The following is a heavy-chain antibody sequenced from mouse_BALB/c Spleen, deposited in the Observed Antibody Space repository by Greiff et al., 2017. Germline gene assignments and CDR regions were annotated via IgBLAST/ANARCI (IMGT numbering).Heavy chain of an antibody. D-gene: IGHD2-14*01. CDR2: ISDGGSYT. CDR1: GFTFSDYY. J-gene: IGHJ2*01. Sequence: EVHLVESGGGLVKPGGSLKLSCAASGFTFSDYYMYWVRQTPEKRLEWVATISDGGSYTYYPDSVKGRFTISRDNAKNNLYLQMSSLKSEDTAMYYCARGGIGTNYFDYWGQGTTLTVSS. CDR3: ARGGIGTNYFDY. V-gene: IGHV5-4*02.